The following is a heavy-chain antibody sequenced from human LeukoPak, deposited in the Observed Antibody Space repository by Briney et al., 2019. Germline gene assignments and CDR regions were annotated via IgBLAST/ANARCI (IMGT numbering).Heavy chain of an antibody. CDR3: ARHLDFWSGYNFDY. D-gene: IGHD3-3*01. CDR1: GGSISSSSYY. CDR2: IYYSGST. Sequence: SETLSLTCTVSGGSISSSSYYWGWIRQPPGKGLEWIGSIYYSGSTYYNPSLKSRVTISVDTSKNQFSLKLSSVTAADTAVYYCARHLDFWSGYNFDYWGQGTQVTVSS. J-gene: IGHJ4*02. V-gene: IGHV4-39*01.